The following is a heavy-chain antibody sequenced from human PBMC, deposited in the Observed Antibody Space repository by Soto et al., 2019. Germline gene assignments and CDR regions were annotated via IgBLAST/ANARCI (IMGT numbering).Heavy chain of an antibody. Sequence: SETLSLTCTVSGGSNSSGDYYWSWIRQPPGKGLEWIGYIYYSGSTYYNPSLKSRVTISVDTSKNQFSLKLSSVTAADTAVYYCTRDHYYDSSGYYDWFDPWGEGTLVT. CDR3: TRDHYYDSSGYYDWFDP. CDR2: IYYSGST. CDR1: GGSNSSGDYY. J-gene: IGHJ5*02. D-gene: IGHD3-22*01. V-gene: IGHV4-30-4*01.